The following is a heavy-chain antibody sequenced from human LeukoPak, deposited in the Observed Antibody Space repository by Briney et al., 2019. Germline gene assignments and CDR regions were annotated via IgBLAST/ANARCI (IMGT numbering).Heavy chain of an antibody. CDR3: ANLDLYYDILTGYSDNVYDI. V-gene: IGHV3-30*18. J-gene: IGHJ3*02. CDR1: GFTFTNYG. Sequence: PGGSLRLSCAASGFTFTNYGMHWVRQAPGKGLEWVAAISYDETKKYYADSVRGRFTLSRDNPKNTVYLQMKSLRADDTAVYYCANLDLYYDILTGYSDNVYDIWGQGTMVSVSS. CDR2: ISYDETKK. D-gene: IGHD3-9*01.